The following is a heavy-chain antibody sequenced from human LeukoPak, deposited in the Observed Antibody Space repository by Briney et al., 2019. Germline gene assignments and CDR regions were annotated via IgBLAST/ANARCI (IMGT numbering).Heavy chain of an antibody. CDR2: ISYDGSNK. CDR3: ALRNGMDV. Sequence: GGSLRLSCAASGFTFSSYGMHWVRQAPGKGLEWVAVISYDGSNKYYADSVKGRFTISRDNSKNTLYLQMNSLRAEDTAVYYCALRNGMDVWGQGTTVTVSS. D-gene: IGHD1-14*01. CDR1: GFTFSSYG. J-gene: IGHJ6*02. V-gene: IGHV3-30*03.